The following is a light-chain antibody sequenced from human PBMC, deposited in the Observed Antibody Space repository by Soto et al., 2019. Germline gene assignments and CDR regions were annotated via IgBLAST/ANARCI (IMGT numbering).Light chain of an antibody. CDR1: SSNIGSNT. V-gene: IGLV1-44*01. Sequence: QSVLTQPPSASGTPGQRVTISCSGSSSNIGSNTVNWYQQLPGTAPKLLIYNNNQRPSGVPDRFSGSKSGTSASLAISGLQSEDEADYYCAAWDDSLNGLVFGTRNKLTVL. CDR3: AAWDDSLNGLV. CDR2: NNN. J-gene: IGLJ1*01.